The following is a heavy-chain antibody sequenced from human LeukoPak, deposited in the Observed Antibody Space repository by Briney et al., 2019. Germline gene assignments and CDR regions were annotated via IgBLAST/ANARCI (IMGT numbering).Heavy chain of an antibody. J-gene: IGHJ4*02. CDR1: GCSISSSSNY. D-gene: IGHD2-2*01. Sequence: SETLSLTCSVSGCSISSSSNYWGWIRQPPGKGLEWIGNIYNRGSTYYNPSLKSRVTISVDTSKNQFSLNLSFVTAADTAVYYCARHREYCSNITCYPFDFDYWGQGTLVTVSS. V-gene: IGHV4-39*01. CDR3: ARHREYCSNITCYPFDFDY. CDR2: IYNRGST.